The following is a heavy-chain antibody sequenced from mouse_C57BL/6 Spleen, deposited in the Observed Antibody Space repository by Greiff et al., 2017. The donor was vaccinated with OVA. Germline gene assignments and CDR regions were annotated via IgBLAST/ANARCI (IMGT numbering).Heavy chain of an antibody. CDR2: IRSKSNNYAT. Sequence: EVQLVESGGGLVQPKGSLKLSCAASGFSFNTYAMNWVRQAPGKGLEWVARIRSKSNNYATYYADSVKDRFTISRDDSESMLYLQMNNLKTEDTAMYYCVRQPGSSYEWFAYWGQGTLVTVSA. J-gene: IGHJ3*01. V-gene: IGHV10-1*01. CDR1: GFSFNTYA. CDR3: VRQPGSSYEWFAY. D-gene: IGHD1-1*01.